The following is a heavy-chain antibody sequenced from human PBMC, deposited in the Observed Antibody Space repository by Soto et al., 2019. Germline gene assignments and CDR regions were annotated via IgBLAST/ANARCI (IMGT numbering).Heavy chain of an antibody. CDR1: GYSFTSYW. J-gene: IGHJ4*02. CDR2: IDPSDSYT. D-gene: IGHD6-13*01. CDR3: ATGYSSSYTSDY. V-gene: IGHV5-10-1*01. Sequence: GESLKISCKGSGYSFTSYWISWVRQMPGKGLEWMGRIDPSDSYTNYSPSFQGHVTISADKSISTAYLQWSSLKASDTAMYYCATGYSSSYTSDYWGQGTLVPVSS.